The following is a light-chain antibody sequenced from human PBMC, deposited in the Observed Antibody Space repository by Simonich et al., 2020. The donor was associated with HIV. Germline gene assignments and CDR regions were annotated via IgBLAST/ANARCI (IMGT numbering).Light chain of an antibody. CDR2: WAS. CDR1: QSVLSRSNNKNY. CDR3: PLT. J-gene: IGKJ4*01. Sequence: DIVMTQSPDSLAVSLGERATINCKSSQSVLSRSNNKNYLAWYQQKPGQPPKLLIYWASTRESGVPDRFSGSGSGTDFTLTISSLQAEDVAVYSTPLTFGGGTKVEIK. V-gene: IGKV4-1*01.